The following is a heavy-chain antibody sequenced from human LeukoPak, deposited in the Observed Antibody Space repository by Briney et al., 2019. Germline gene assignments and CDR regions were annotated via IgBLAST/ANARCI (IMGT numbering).Heavy chain of an antibody. CDR3: ARESEMATIVSSYAFDI. CDR2: INSDGSST. CDR1: GFTFSNYW. Sequence: PGGSLRLSCAASGFTFSNYWMHWVRQAPGKGLVWVSRINSDGSSTSYADSVKGRFTISRDNAKNTLYLQMNSLRAEDTAVYYCARESEMATIVSSYAFDIWGQGTMVTVSS. D-gene: IGHD5-24*01. V-gene: IGHV3-74*01. J-gene: IGHJ3*02.